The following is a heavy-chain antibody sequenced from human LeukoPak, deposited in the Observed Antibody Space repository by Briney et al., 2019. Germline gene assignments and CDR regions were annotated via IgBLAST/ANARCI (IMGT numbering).Heavy chain of an antibody. J-gene: IGHJ4*02. CDR1: GFIVSSNY. CDR2: IHNDGST. Sequence: GGSLRLSCAASGFIVSSNYMTWVRQAPGEGLEWVSVIHNDGSTYYTDSVKGRFTISRDNAKNSLYLQMNSLRAEDTAVYYCARRKAYGDYEFDYWGQGTLVTVSS. V-gene: IGHV3-53*01. D-gene: IGHD4-17*01. CDR3: ARRKAYGDYEFDY.